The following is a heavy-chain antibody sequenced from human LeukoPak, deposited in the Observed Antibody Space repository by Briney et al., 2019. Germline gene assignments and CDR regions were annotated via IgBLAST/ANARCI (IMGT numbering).Heavy chain of an antibody. CDR3: AREGRGYSGYDYYYYGMDV. V-gene: IGHV4-61*01. D-gene: IGHD5-12*01. CDR2: VHYSGSA. CDR1: GGSVRSDISH. J-gene: IGHJ6*02. Sequence: PSETLSLTCSVSGGSVRSDISHWSWIRQPPGKGLEWIGYVHYSGSANYNPSLESRVTMSLDNSKNQFSLELTSVTAADTAVYYCAREGRGYSGYDYYYYGMDVWGQGTTVTVSS.